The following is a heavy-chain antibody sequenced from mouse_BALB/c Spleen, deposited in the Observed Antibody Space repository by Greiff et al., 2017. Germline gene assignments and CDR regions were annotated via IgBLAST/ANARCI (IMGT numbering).Heavy chain of an antibody. J-gene: IGHJ4*01. Sequence: DVKLVESGPGLVKPSQSLSLTCTVTGYSITSDYAWNWIRQFPGNKLEWMGYISYSGSTSYNPSLKSRISITRDTSKNQFFLQLNSVTTEDTATYYCATIYDGRGYAMDYWGQGTSVTVSS. V-gene: IGHV3-2*02. CDR1: GYSITSDYA. CDR3: ATIYDGRGYAMDY. D-gene: IGHD2-1*01. CDR2: ISYSGST.